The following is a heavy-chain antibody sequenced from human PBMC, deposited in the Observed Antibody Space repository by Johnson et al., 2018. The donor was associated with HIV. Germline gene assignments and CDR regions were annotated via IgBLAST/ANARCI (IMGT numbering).Heavy chain of an antibody. D-gene: IGHD6-13*01. CDR3: AKCIWGSSLIDVFDI. CDR2: IWYDGSNK. Sequence: QVKLVESGGGLVKPGGSLRLSCAASGFTFSDYYMSWIRQAPGKGLEWVAGIWYDGSNKNYADSVKGRLTISRDNSKNTLYLQLNNLRVEDTAVYYCAKCIWGSSLIDVFDIWGQGTMVTVSS. V-gene: IGHV3-33*06. CDR1: GFTFSDYY. J-gene: IGHJ3*02.